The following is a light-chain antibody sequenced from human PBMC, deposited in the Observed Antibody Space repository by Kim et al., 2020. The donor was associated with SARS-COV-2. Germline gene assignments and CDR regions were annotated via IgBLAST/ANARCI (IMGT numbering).Light chain of an antibody. CDR3: QTRDSGTVV. CDR2: QDT. J-gene: IGLJ2*01. V-gene: IGLV3-1*01. Sequence: SVFPGRSVSIPCSGHRLRDKYVCWYQQRPGQSPVLLIYQDTERPSGVPERFSGSHSGDTVTLDISGAQALDEADYYCQTRDSGTVVFGGGTQLTVL. CDR1: RLRDKY.